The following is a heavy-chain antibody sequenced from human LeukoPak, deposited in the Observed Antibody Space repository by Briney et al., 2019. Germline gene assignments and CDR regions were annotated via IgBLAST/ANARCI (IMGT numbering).Heavy chain of an antibody. CDR2: IYYGGST. CDR1: GGSISSYY. Sequence: PSETLFLTCTVSGGSISSYYWSWIRQPPGKGLEWIGYIYYGGSTNYNPSLKSRVTISVDTSKNQFSLKLSSVTAADTAVYYCARGYGDYVVYAFDIWGQGTMVTVSS. D-gene: IGHD4-17*01. V-gene: IGHV4-59*01. CDR3: ARGYGDYVVYAFDI. J-gene: IGHJ3*02.